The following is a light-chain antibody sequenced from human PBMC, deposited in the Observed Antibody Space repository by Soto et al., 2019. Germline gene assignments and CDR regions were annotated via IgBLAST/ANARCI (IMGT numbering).Light chain of an antibody. V-gene: IGLV2-14*01. Sequence: SALTQPASVSGSPGQSITISCTGTSSDIGGYNSVSWYQQHPGKAPKLVIYAASNRPSGVSSRFSGSKSGNTASLTMSGLQAEDEATYYCSSYSGSTAFYVFXTGTKLTVL. CDR2: AAS. J-gene: IGLJ1*01. CDR3: SSYSGSTAFYV. CDR1: SSDIGGYNS.